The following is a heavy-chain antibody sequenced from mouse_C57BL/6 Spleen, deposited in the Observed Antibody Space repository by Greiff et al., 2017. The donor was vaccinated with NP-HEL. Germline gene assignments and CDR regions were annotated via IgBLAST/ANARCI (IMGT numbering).Heavy chain of an antibody. J-gene: IGHJ4*01. D-gene: IGHD1-1*01. CDR2: IDPSDSET. Sequence: QVQLKQPGAELVRPGSSVKLSCKASGYTFTSYWMHWVKQRPIQGLEWIGNIDPSDSETHYNQKFKDKATLTVDKASSTAYMQLSSLTSEDSAVYYCARESYGSSYYAMDYWGQGTSVTVSS. CDR1: GYTFTSYW. V-gene: IGHV1-52*01. CDR3: ARESYGSSYYAMDY.